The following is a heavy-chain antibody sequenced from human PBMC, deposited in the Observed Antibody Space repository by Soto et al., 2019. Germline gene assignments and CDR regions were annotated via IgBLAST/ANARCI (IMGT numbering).Heavy chain of an antibody. CDR3: AKEVWSGPMDV. CDR1: GFIFSSYG. CDR2: ISYDGSNK. V-gene: IGHV3-30*18. Sequence: SGGSLRLSCAASGFIFSSYGMHWVRQAPGKGLEWVAVISYDGSNKYYADSVKGRFTISRDNSKNTLYLQMNSLRAEDTAVYYCAKEVWSGPMDVWGQGTTVTVSS. J-gene: IGHJ6*02. D-gene: IGHD3-3*01.